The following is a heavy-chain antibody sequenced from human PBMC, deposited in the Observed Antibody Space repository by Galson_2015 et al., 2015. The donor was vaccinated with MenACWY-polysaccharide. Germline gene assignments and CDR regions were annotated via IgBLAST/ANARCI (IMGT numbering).Heavy chain of an antibody. V-gene: IGHV3-23*01. J-gene: IGHJ4*02. CDR1: GFIFSTYA. Sequence: SLRLSCAASGFIFSTYAMSWVRQAPGEGPEWVSAISGSGGSTYYADSVKGHFTISRDNSKNTLYLQMNSLRAEDTAVYYCAKDGNPGGIYHTTLDSWGQGTLVTVSS. CDR2: ISGSGGST. CDR3: AKDGNPGGIYHTTLDS. D-gene: IGHD1-26*01.